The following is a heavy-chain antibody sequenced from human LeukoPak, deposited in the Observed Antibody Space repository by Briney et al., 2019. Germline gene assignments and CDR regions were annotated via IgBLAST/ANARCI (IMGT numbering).Heavy chain of an antibody. V-gene: IGHV3-21*01. CDR1: GFTFSSYS. Sequence: GGSLRLSCAASGFTFSSYSMNWVRQAPGKGLEWVSSISTSGTYIYYAGSIKGRFTISRDNAKNSLYLQMNSLRAEDTAVYYCARGYCSSSCYGYYYYGMDVWGQGTTVTVSS. CDR3: ARGYCSSSCYGYYYYGMDV. D-gene: IGHD2-2*01. CDR2: ISTSGTYI. J-gene: IGHJ6*02.